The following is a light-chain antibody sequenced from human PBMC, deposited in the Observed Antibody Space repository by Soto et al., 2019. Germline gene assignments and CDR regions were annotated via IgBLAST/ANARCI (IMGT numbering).Light chain of an antibody. CDR3: QSYDTSLSGVI. V-gene: IGLV1-40*01. CDR1: SSNIGAGYD. Sequence: QSVLTQTPSVSGAPGQKITMSCTGSSSNIGAGYDVHWYQQVTGTAPRLLIYADNNRPSGVPDRFSAYKSGASASLAITGLQGEDEATYYCQSYDTSLSGVIFGAGTKVTVL. CDR2: ADN. J-gene: IGLJ2*01.